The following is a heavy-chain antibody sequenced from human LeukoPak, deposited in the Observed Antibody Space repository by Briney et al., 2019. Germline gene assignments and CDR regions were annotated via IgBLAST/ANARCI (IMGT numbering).Heavy chain of an antibody. Sequence: ASVTVSCKVSGYTLTELSMHWVRQAPGKGLEWMGGFDPEDGETIYAQKFQGRVTMTEDTSTDTAYMELSSLRSEDTAVYYCATDRIAVAGSDAFDIWGQGTMVTVSS. CDR1: GYTLTELS. CDR2: FDPEDGET. CDR3: ATDRIAVAGSDAFDI. V-gene: IGHV1-24*01. D-gene: IGHD6-19*01. J-gene: IGHJ3*02.